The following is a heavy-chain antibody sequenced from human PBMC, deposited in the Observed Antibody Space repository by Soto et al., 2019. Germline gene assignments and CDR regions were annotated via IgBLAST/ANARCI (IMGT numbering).Heavy chain of an antibody. CDR1: GFTFSSYG. Sequence: QVQLVESGGGVVQPGRSLRLSCAASGFTFSSYGMHWVRQAPGQGLEWVAVVSYDGSNKYCTDSVKGRFAISKDNSKNTLYLQMNSLRGEDTAVYYCARPASAIDYYYGMDVWGLGATVTVSS. CDR3: ARPASAIDYYYGMDV. J-gene: IGHJ6*02. D-gene: IGHD2-2*02. CDR2: VSYDGSNK. V-gene: IGHV3-30*03.